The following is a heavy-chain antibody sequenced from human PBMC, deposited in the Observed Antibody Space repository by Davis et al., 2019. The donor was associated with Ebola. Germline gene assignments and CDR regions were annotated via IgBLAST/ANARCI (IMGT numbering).Heavy chain of an antibody. J-gene: IGHJ6*02. D-gene: IGHD5-12*01. CDR3: ARVGGYDVFDYYGMDV. CDR1: GYNFTGYY. Sequence: ASVQVSCKASGYNFTGYYMHWVRQAPGQGPEWMGWINHNSGGTNYAQKFQGWVTMTRDTSISTAYMELSRLRSDDTAVYYCARVGGYDVFDYYGMDVWGQGTTVTVS. V-gene: IGHV1-2*04. CDR2: INHNSGGT.